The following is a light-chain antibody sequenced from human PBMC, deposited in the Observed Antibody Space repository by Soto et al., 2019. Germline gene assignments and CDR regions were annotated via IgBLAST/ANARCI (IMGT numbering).Light chain of an antibody. CDR3: SSSASSSTVV. CDR1: SSDVGSYNR. V-gene: IGLV2-18*02. J-gene: IGLJ2*01. CDR2: EVS. Sequence: QSVLTQPPSVSGSPGQSVTISCTGTSSDVGSYNRVSWYQQPPGTAPKLMIYEVSNRPSGVPDRFSGSKSGNTASLTISGLQAEDEADYYCSSSASSSTVVFGGGTKLTVL.